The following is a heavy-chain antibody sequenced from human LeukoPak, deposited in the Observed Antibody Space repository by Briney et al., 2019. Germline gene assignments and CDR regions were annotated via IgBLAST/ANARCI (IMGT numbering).Heavy chain of an antibody. D-gene: IGHD3-10*01. CDR1: GGSISSYY. CDR2: MYYSGST. V-gene: IGHV4-59*12. CDR3: ARESRYGSGSFYYYYMDV. Sequence: SETLSLTCTVSGGSISSYYWSCIRQSPGKGLEWFGYMYYSGSTNYNPSLKSRVTISVDTSKTQFSLKLSSVTAADTAVYYCARESRYGSGSFYYYYMDVWGKGTRVTIS. J-gene: IGHJ6*03.